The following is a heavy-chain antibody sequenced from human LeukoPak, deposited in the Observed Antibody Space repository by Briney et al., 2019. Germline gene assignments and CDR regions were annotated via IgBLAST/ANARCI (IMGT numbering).Heavy chain of an antibody. J-gene: IGHJ4*02. CDR2: ISSSSSYI. CDR1: GFTFSSYS. Sequence: GGSLRLSCAASGFTFSSYSMNWVRQAPGKGLEWVSSISSSSSYIYYADSVKGRFTISRDNAKNSLYLQMNSLRAEDTAVYYCARGLRDSSGYFFIVRGELDYWGQGTLVTVSS. CDR3: ARGLRDSSGYFFIVRGELDY. D-gene: IGHD3-22*01. V-gene: IGHV3-21*01.